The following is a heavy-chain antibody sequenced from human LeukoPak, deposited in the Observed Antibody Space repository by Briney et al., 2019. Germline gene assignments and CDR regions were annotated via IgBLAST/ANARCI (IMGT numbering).Heavy chain of an antibody. J-gene: IGHJ4*02. D-gene: IGHD4-23*01. CDR1: GFTFSTYW. CDR2: INTDGSTT. Sequence: GGSLRLSCAGSGFTFSTYWMHWVRQVQVNGLVWVSGINTDGSTTDYADSVTGRFTISRDNAKNTLYLQMNTLRAEDTAIYYCSRDLRGNRDYWGQGTLVTVFS. CDR3: SRDLRGNRDY. V-gene: IGHV3-74*01.